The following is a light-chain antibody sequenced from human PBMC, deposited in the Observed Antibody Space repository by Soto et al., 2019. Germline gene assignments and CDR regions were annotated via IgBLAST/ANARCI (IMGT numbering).Light chain of an antibody. CDR3: QHYETYPA. Sequence: DIQMTQSPSTLSASVGDSVTIACRASQSISSWLAWYQQKPGIAPKLLISDASSLESGVPSRFSGGGSGTEFTLTISSLQPDDFATYYCQHYETYPAFGQGTKVEIK. CDR2: DAS. V-gene: IGKV1-5*01. CDR1: QSISSW. J-gene: IGKJ1*01.